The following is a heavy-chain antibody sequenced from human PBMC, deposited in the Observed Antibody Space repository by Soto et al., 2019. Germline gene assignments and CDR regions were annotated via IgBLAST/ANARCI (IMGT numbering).Heavy chain of an antibody. D-gene: IGHD3-3*01. CDR1: GYTFTSYD. CDR3: ARGMGITIFGVVYYYMDV. Sequence: ASVKVSCKASGYTFTSYDINWVRQATGQGLEWMGWMNPNSGNTGYAQKFQGRVTMTRNTSISTAYMELSSLRSEDTAVYYCARGMGITIFGVVYYYMDVWGKGTTVTVSS. J-gene: IGHJ6*03. CDR2: MNPNSGNT. V-gene: IGHV1-8*01.